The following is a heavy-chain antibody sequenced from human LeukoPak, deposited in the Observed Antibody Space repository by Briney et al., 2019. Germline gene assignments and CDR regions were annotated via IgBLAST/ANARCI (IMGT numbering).Heavy chain of an antibody. D-gene: IGHD3-10*01. J-gene: IGHJ4*02. CDR1: GGSFSGYY. CDR2: INHSGST. Sequence: SETLSLTCAVYGGSFSGYYWSWIRQPPGKGLEWIGEINHSGSTNYNPSLKSRVTISVDTSKNQFSLKLSPVTAADTAVYYCARRGGSGSYYNPFDYWGQGTLVTVSS. V-gene: IGHV4-34*01. CDR3: ARRGGSGSYYNPFDY.